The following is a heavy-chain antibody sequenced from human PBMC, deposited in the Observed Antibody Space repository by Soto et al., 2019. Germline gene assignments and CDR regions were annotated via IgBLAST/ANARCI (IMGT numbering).Heavy chain of an antibody. CDR3: ARDRRAYFDY. J-gene: IGHJ4*02. V-gene: IGHV4-38-2*02. CDR1: GYSISSGYY. CDR2: IYHSGST. Sequence: SETLSLNCAVSGYSISSGYYWGWIRQPPGKGLEWIGSIYHSGSTYYNPSLKSRVTISVDTSKNQFSLKLSSVTAADTAVYYCARDRRAYFDYWGQGTLVTVSS.